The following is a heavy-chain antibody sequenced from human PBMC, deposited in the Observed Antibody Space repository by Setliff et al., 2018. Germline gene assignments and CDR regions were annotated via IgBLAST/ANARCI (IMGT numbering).Heavy chain of an antibody. J-gene: IGHJ6*03. CDR2: IFHTGAA. CDR3: ARLGGSSGSGGFYYYYYYMDV. V-gene: IGHV4-38-2*02. Sequence: PSETLSLTCTVSGYSISSGHYWGWIRQSPGKGLDWIGSIFHTGAAYYNPSLESRFTISVDTSKNQFSLKLSSVTAADTAVYYCARLGGSSGSGGFYYYYYYMDVWGKGTTVTVSS. CDR1: GYSISSGHY. D-gene: IGHD3-22*01.